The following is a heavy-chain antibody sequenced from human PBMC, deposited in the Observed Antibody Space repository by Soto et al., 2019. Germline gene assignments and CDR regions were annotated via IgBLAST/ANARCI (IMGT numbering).Heavy chain of an antibody. CDR3: ARDARSRYGVRGAYYTGAFDI. CDR2: INPNSGGT. V-gene: IGHV1-2*04. Sequence: ASVKVSCKASGYTFTGYYMHWVRQAPGQGLEWMGWINPNSGGTNYAQKFQGWVTMTRDTSISTAYMELSRLRSDDTAVYYCARDARSRYGVRGAYYTGAFDISGQGTMGTVSS. J-gene: IGHJ3*02. D-gene: IGHD3-10*01. CDR1: GYTFTGYY.